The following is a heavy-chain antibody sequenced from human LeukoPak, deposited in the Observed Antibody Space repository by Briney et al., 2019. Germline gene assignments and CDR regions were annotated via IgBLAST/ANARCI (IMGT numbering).Heavy chain of an antibody. Sequence: ASVKVSCKASGYTFTDYYMHWVRQAPGQGLEWMGWINPNSGGTNYAQKFQGRVTMTRDTSISTAYMELSRLRSDDTAVYYCATDLNYDILPNYWGQGTLVTVSS. CDR1: GYTFTDYY. V-gene: IGHV1-2*02. J-gene: IGHJ4*02. D-gene: IGHD3-9*01. CDR2: INPNSGGT. CDR3: ATDLNYDILPNY.